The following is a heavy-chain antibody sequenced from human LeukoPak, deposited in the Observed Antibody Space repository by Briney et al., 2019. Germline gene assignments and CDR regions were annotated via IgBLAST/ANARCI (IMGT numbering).Heavy chain of an antibody. CDR3: AGSAQAYLAVDY. J-gene: IGHJ4*02. CDR2: VYPGDSDT. CDR1: GYSFTSYW. Sequence: HGESLKISCKGSGYSFTSYWIGWVRQLPGKGLEWMGIVYPGDSDTRYSPSFQGQVTISADKSISTAYLQWSSLKASDTAMYYYAGSAQAYLAVDYWGQGTLVTVSS. D-gene: IGHD2/OR15-2a*01. V-gene: IGHV5-51*01.